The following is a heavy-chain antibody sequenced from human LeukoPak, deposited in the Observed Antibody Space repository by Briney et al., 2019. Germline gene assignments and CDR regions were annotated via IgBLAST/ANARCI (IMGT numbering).Heavy chain of an antibody. CDR1: GGSISSSSYY. Sequence: PSETLSLTCTVSGGSISSSSYYWGWIRQPPGKGLEWIGSIYYSGSTYYNPSLKSRVTISVDTSKNQFSLKLSSVTAADTAVYYCARHPGLAHPNFDYWGQGTLVTVSS. V-gene: IGHV4-39*01. D-gene: IGHD6-19*01. CDR3: ARHPGLAHPNFDY. J-gene: IGHJ4*02. CDR2: IYYSGST.